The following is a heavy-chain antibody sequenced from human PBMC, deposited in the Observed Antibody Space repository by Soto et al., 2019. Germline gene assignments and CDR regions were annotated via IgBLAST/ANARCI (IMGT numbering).Heavy chain of an antibody. Sequence: QVQLVQSGAEVKKPGSSVKVSCKASGGTFSSYTISWVRQAPGQGLEWMGRIISILAIANYAQKFQGRVTTHADKSTSTAYMEMSSLRSQDTAVYYCARGYCGGDCYSARLNSYYDGMDVWGQGTTVTVSS. CDR3: ARGYCGGDCYSARLNSYYDGMDV. CDR2: IISILAIA. J-gene: IGHJ6*02. D-gene: IGHD2-21*02. CDR1: GGTFSSYT. V-gene: IGHV1-69*02.